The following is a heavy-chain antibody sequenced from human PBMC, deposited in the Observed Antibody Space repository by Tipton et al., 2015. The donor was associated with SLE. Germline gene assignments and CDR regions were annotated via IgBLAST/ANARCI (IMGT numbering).Heavy chain of an antibody. CDR1: GGSISSYY. J-gene: IGHJ4*02. Sequence: GLVKPSETLSLTCSVSGGSISSYYWSWIRQPAGKGLEWIGRIYTSGSTNYNPSLKSRVTISVDTSKNQFSLQLTSVTPEDTAVYYCARDPNGGYGSFDYWGLGALVTVSS. CDR3: ARDPNGGYGSFDY. D-gene: IGHD7-27*01. CDR2: IYTSGST. V-gene: IGHV4-4*07.